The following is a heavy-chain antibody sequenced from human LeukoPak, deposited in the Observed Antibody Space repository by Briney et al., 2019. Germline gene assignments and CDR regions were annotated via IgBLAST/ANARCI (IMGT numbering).Heavy chain of an antibody. V-gene: IGHV3-53*01. CDR1: GFTVSNNY. J-gene: IGHJ4*02. D-gene: IGHD6-13*01. CDR2: IYKDGST. Sequence: GGSLRLSCGVSGFTVSNNYMTWVRQAPGKGLEWVSVIYKDGSTYYADSVKGRFTISRDNSKNTVYLQMNGLRDEDTALYYGVGGSSWFWEYCCDYWGQGTLVTVSS. CDR3: VGGSSWFWEYCCDY.